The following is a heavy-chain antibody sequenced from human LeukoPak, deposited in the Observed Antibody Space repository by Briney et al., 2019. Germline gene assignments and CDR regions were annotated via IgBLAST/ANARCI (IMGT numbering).Heavy chain of an antibody. J-gene: IGHJ4*02. CDR1: GFTFGDYA. CDR3: TRSGLGPQWLVYFDY. V-gene: IGHV3-49*04. Sequence: QSGGSLRLSCTVSGFTFGDYAINWVRQAPGKGLEWVGLIRSKAFGETAEYAASVKGRFTISRDDSKSIAYLQMNSLKTEDTAVYYCTRSGLGPQWLVYFDYWGQGTLVTVSS. CDR2: IRSKAFGETA. D-gene: IGHD6-19*01.